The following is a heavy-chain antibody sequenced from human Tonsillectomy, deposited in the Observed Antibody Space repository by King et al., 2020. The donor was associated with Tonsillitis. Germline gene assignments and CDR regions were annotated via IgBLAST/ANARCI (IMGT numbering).Heavy chain of an antibody. J-gene: IGHJ4*02. CDR1: GFTFDDYA. D-gene: IGHD4-23*01. V-gene: IGHV3-9*01. CDR2: XXXXXXXX. Sequence: VQLVESGGGLVQPGRSLRLSCAASGFTFDDYAMHWVRXAPGKXXXWXXXXXXXXXXXXXXXSVKGRFTISSXNXKNSLYLQMNXXRAEDTALYYCAKEAYGGRGAPFDYWGQGTLVTVSS. CDR3: AKEAYGGRGAPFDY.